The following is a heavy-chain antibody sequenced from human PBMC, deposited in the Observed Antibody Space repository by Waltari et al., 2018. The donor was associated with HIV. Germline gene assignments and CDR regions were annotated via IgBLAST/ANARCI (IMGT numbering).Heavy chain of an antibody. V-gene: IGHV3-21*01. Sequence: EVQLVESGGGLVKPGGSLRLSCAASGFTFSSYSMNWVRQAPGKGLEWVSSISSSSTYIYYADSVKGRFTISRDNAKNSLYLQMNSLRAEDTAVYYCASLPEGDGSAYYDYWGQGTLVTVSS. CDR2: ISSSSTYI. CDR3: ASLPEGDGSAYYDY. D-gene: IGHD3-22*01. J-gene: IGHJ4*02. CDR1: GFTFSSYS.